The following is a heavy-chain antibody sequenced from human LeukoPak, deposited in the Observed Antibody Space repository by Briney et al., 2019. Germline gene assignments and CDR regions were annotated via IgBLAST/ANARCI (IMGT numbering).Heavy chain of an antibody. CDR2: ISSSGNT. J-gene: IGHJ4*02. Sequence: SETLSLTCIVFGGSTSGGNYYWGWIRRPPGKGLEWIGGISSSGNTYYNPSLKSRIIISVDTSKNHFSLKLSSVTAADTAVYYCARLGAGPTYYDFWSGYSSFYFDYWGQGTLVTVSS. CDR3: ARLGAGPTYYDFWSGYSSFYFDY. D-gene: IGHD3-3*01. V-gene: IGHV4-39*02. CDR1: GGSTSGGNYY.